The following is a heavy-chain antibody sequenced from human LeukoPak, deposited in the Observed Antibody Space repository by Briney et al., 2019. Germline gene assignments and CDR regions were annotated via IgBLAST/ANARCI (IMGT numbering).Heavy chain of an antibody. CDR2: ISAYNGNT. CDR3: ARDSLFLGYPGDDY. CDR1: GYTFTSYG. V-gene: IGHV1-18*01. Sequence: ASVKVSCKGSGYTFTSYGISWVRQAPGQGLEWMGWISAYNGNTNYAQKLQGRVTMTTDTSTSTAYMELRSLRSDDTAVYYCARDSLFLGYPGDDYWGQGTLVTVSS. J-gene: IGHJ4*02. D-gene: IGHD3-10*01.